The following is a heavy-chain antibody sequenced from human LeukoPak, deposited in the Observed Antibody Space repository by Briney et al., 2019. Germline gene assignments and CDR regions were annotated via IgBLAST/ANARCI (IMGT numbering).Heavy chain of an antibody. D-gene: IGHD1-1*01. CDR1: GGTFSSYT. J-gene: IGHJ4*02. CDR2: IIPILGIA. V-gene: IGHV1-69*02. Sequence: ASVKVSCKASGGTFSSYTISWVRQAPGQGLEWMGRIIPILGIANCAQKIQGRVTITADKSTSTAYMELSSLRSEDTAVYYCARARITGYNWNDVYFDYWGQGTLVTVSS. CDR3: ARARITGYNWNDVYFDY.